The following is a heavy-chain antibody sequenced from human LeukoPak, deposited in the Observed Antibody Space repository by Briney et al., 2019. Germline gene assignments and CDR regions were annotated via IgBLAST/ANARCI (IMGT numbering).Heavy chain of an antibody. CDR3: ARDLRTGTIHYYYYYYMDV. J-gene: IGHJ6*03. CDR1: GGSISSSSYY. Sequence: SETLSLTCTVSGGSISSSSYYWGWIRQPPGKGLEWIGSIYYSGSTYYNPSLKSRVTISVDTSKNQFSLKLSSVTAADTAVYYCARDLRTGTIHYYYYYYMDVWGKGTTVTVSS. D-gene: IGHD1-7*01. CDR2: IYYSGST. V-gene: IGHV4-39*07.